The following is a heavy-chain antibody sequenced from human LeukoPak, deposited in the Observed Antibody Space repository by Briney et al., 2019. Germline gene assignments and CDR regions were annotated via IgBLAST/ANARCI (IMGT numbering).Heavy chain of an antibody. J-gene: IGHJ4*02. Sequence: GGSLRLSCAASGFTFDNFGINWVRQAPGKGLEWVSFISSRGDKIYYGDAVKGRFTISRDNAKNSLYLQVNGPRAEDTAVYYCARDWGRKYFDYWGQGTLVTVSS. CDR2: ISSRGDKI. CDR3: ARDWGRKYFDY. V-gene: IGHV3-21*01. CDR1: GFTFDNFG. D-gene: IGHD1-14*01.